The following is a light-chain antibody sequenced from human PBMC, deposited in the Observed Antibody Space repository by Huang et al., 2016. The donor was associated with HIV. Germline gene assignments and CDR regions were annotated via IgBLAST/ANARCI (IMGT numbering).Light chain of an antibody. Sequence: DFQMTQSPSSLTASVGDRVTITCRASQGISNYLAWYQQKPGKVPKLLIYGASTLQSGVPSRFSGTGSGTDFTLTISSLQPEDVATYYCQRYNSAPRAFGQGTKVEIK. CDR1: QGISNY. V-gene: IGKV1-27*01. J-gene: IGKJ1*01. CDR2: GAS. CDR3: QRYNSAPRA.